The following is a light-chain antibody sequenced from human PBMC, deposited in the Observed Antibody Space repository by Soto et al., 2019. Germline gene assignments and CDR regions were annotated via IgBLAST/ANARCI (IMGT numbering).Light chain of an antibody. V-gene: IGKV1-13*02. Sequence: AIQLTQSPSSLSASVGDRGTITCRASQGISSALAWYQQKPGKAPKLLIYDASSLESGDPSRFSGSGSGTDFTLNISSLQPEDFATYYCQQFNSYALTFGGGTKVEIK. CDR1: QGISSA. J-gene: IGKJ4*01. CDR3: QQFNSYALT. CDR2: DAS.